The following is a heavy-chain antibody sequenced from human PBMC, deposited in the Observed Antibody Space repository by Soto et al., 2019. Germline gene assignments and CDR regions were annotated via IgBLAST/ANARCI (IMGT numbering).Heavy chain of an antibody. CDR1: GGTFSSYA. D-gene: IGHD3-22*01. V-gene: IGHV1-69*01. CDR3: ARAILTYYYDSSGYYHFDY. J-gene: IGHJ4*02. CDR2: IIPIFGTA. Sequence: QVQLVQSGAEVKKPGSSVKVSCKASGGTFSSYAISWVRQAPRQGLVWMGGIIPIFGTANYAQKFQGRVTITADESTSTAYMELSSLRSEDTAVYYCARAILTYYYDSSGYYHFDYWGQGTLVTVSS.